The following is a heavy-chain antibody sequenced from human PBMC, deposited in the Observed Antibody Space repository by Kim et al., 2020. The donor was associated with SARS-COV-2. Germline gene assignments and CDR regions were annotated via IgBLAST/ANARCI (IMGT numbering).Heavy chain of an antibody. CDR2: ISYDGSNK. CDR3: ARDRGALAYCGGDCYHYYYGMDV. Sequence: GGSLRLSCAASGFTFSSYGMHWVRKAPGKGLEWVAVISYDGSNKYYADSVKGRFTISRDNSKNTLYLQMNSLRAADTAVYYYARDRGALAYCGGDCYHYYYGMDVWGQGTTVTVSS. V-gene: IGHV3-33*05. J-gene: IGHJ6*02. D-gene: IGHD2-21*02. CDR1: GFTFSSYG.